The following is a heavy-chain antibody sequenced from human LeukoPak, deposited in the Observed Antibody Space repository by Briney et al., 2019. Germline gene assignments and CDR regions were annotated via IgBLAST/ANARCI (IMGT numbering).Heavy chain of an antibody. CDR1: GFTFSNAW. D-gene: IGHD3-10*01. V-gene: IGHV3-15*01. J-gene: IGHJ4*02. CDR3: TTEDPGFGELLSEDY. CDR2: IKSKTDGGTT. Sequence: TGGSLRLSCAASGFTFSNAWMSWVHQAPGKGLEWVGRIKSKTDGGTTDYAAPVKGRFTISRDDSKNTLYLQMNSLKTEDTAVYYCTTEDPGFGELLSEDYWGQGTLVTVSS.